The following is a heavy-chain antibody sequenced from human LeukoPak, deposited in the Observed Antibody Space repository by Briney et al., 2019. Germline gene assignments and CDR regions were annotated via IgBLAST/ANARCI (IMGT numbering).Heavy chain of an antibody. V-gene: IGHV4-28*05. J-gene: IGHJ6*03. CDR3: ARIDSSRYYYMDV. D-gene: IGHD6-13*01. CDR2: IYYSGSI. CDR1: GYSISSSNW. Sequence: SDTLSLTCAVSGYSISSSNWWGWIRQPPGKGLEWIGYIYYSGSIYYNPSLKSRVTMSVDTSKNQFSLKLSSVTAVGTAVYYCARIDSSRYYYMDVWGKGTTVTVSS.